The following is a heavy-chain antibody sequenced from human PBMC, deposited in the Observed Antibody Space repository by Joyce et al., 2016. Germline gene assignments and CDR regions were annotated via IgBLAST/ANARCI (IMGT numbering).Heavy chain of an antibody. J-gene: IGHJ4*02. CDR2: ISTYNGQT. Sequence: QAQLVQSGAEVKKPGASVQVSCKTSAYTFTDYGRTWVRQAPGQGLEWMGWISTYNGQTNYAQNLQGRVTMTADTSTFTAYLEVRSLKSDDTAVYYCARARKGQPSDYWGQGTLVTVSS. V-gene: IGHV1-18*04. CDR3: ARARKGQPSDY. D-gene: IGHD1-1*01. CDR1: AYTFTDYG.